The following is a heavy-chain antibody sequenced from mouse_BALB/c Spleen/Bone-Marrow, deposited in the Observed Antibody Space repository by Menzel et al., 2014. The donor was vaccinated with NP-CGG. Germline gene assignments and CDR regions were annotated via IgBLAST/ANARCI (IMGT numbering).Heavy chain of an antibody. Sequence: QVQLQQSGSVLVRPGASVKLSCKASGYTFTCSWMHWAKQRPGQGLEWIGEIHPNSGNTNYNEKFKGEATLTVDTSSSTAYVDLSSLTSEDSAVYYCARSTTATYFDVWGAGTTVTVSS. J-gene: IGHJ1*01. D-gene: IGHD1-2*01. CDR2: IHPNSGNT. CDR3: ARSTTATYFDV. CDR1: GYTFTCSW. V-gene: IGHV1S130*01.